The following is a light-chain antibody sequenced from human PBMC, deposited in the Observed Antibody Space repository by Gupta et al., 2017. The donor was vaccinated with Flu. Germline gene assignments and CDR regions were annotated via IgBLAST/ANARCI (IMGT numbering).Light chain of an antibody. CDR1: QSISKY. J-gene: IGKJ3*01. CDR3: QQRYSTPLFT. Sequence: DRVTITCRASQSISKYLNWYQQKPGKAPKLLIYAASSLQSGVPSRFSGSGSGTDFTLTISSLQPEDFATYYCQQRYSTPLFTFGPGTKVDIK. CDR2: AAS. V-gene: IGKV1-39*01.